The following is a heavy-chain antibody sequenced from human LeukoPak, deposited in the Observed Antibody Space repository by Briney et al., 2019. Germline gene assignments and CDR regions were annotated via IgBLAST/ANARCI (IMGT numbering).Heavy chain of an antibody. CDR1: GFTFDDYA. D-gene: IGHD1-26*01. CDR2: IRWNSGSI. CDR3: AKDSGSAAYYFDY. J-gene: IGHJ4*02. V-gene: IGHV3-9*03. Sequence: GRSLTLSCAASGFTFDDYAMHWVRQAPGKGLEWVSGIRWNSGSIGYADSVKGRFTISRDNAKNSLYLQMNSLRAEGMALYYCAKDSGSAAYYFDYWGQGTLVTVSS.